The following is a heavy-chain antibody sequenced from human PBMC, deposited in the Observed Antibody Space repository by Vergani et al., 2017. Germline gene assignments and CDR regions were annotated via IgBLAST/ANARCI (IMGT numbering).Heavy chain of an antibody. Sequence: QVQLVESGGGLVKPGGSLRLSCAASGFTFSDYYMSWIRQAPGKGLEWVSYISSSSSYTNYADSVKGRFTISRDNAKNSLYLQMNSLRAEDTAVYYCARVPADGVVVEGPADYWGQGTLVTVSS. J-gene: IGHJ4*02. CDR3: ARVPADGVVVEGPADY. V-gene: IGHV3-11*06. CDR2: ISSSSSYT. D-gene: IGHD3-22*01. CDR1: GFTFSDYY.